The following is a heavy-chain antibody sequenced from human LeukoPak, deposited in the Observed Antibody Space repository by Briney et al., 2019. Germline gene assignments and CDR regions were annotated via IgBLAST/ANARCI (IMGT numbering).Heavy chain of an antibody. CDR3: ARDLSRTYTVDY. CDR2: VSYDGRIN. CDR1: GVTFSSHA. D-gene: IGHD2-2*02. Sequence: PGRSLRLSCAASGVTFSSHAMHWVRQAPGKGLEWVAFVSYDGRINSYADFVKGRFTISRDNSKNTLYLQMNSLRAEDTAVYFCARDLSRTYTVDYWGQGTLVTVSS. V-gene: IGHV3-30*04. J-gene: IGHJ4*02.